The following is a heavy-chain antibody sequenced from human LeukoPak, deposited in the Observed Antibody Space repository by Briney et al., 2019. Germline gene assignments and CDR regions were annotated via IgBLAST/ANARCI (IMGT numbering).Heavy chain of an antibody. Sequence: HPSETLSLNCTVSGGSISSGTFSWGWIRQPPGKGLEWIGEINHSGSTNYNPSLKSRVTISVDTSKNQFSLKLSSVTAADTAVYYCAAIRGTHRGYWGQGTLVTVSS. CDR2: INHSGST. D-gene: IGHD3-10*01. CDR3: AAIRGTHRGY. CDR1: GGSISSGTFS. J-gene: IGHJ4*02. V-gene: IGHV4-39*07.